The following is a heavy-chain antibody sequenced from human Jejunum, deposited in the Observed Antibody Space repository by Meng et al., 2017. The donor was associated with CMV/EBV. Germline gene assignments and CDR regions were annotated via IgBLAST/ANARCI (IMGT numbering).Heavy chain of an antibody. CDR1: GTSINSGNYY. D-gene: IGHD6-13*01. CDR2: ISNLGTT. CDR3: ARRGPTYSSRYFDY. Sequence: SGTSINSGNYYWSWVRQHPGKGLEWIGYISNLGTTDSNPSPGSRLLISMDTSKNQFSLNLSSVTAADTAVYYCARRGPTYSSRYFDYWGLGTLVTVSS. V-gene: IGHV4-31*02. J-gene: IGHJ4*02.